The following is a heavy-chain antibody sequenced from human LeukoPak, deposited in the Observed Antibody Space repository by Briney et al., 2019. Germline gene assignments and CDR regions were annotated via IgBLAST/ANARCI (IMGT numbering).Heavy chain of an antibody. CDR1: GYTLTSYG. CDR3: ARGLQENLAWLTAFSAFDI. V-gene: IGHV1-18*01. Sequence: ASVMVSCKASGYTLTSYGVSWVRQAPGQGLEWMGWISAYNGNTNYAQKVRGRVTMTTDTSTRTAYMELRSLRSDDTAVYYCARGLQENLAWLTAFSAFDIWGQGTMVTVSS. CDR2: ISAYNGNT. J-gene: IGHJ3*02. D-gene: IGHD6-19*01.